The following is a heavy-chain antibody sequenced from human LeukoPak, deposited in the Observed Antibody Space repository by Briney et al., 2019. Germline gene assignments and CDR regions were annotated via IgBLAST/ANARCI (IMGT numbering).Heavy chain of an antibody. D-gene: IGHD3-3*01. CDR2: ISSSSSYI. J-gene: IGHJ5*02. Sequence: GGSLRLSCAASGFTFSSYSMNWVRQAPGKGLEWVSSISSSSSYIYYADSVKSRFTISRDNAKNSLYLQMNSLRAEDTAVYYCARDHYDFWSGYYSWFDPWGQGTLVTVSS. V-gene: IGHV3-21*01. CDR3: ARDHYDFWSGYYSWFDP. CDR1: GFTFSSYS.